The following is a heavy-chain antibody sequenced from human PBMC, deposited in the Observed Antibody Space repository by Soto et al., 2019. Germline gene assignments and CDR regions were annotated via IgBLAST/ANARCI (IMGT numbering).Heavy chain of an antibody. D-gene: IGHD1-26*01. V-gene: IGHV3-23*04. J-gene: IGHJ4*02. CDR1: GFIFSNYV. CDR2: ISDSGGTS. Sequence: EVQLVDSGGGLVQPGGSLRLSCAASGFIFSNYVMSWVRQAPGKGLEWVSSISDSGGTSYYADSVKGRFTISRDNSKNTLYLQMNSLRAEDTALYYCAKHPRALLTFDYWGQGTLVTVSS. CDR3: AKHPRALLTFDY.